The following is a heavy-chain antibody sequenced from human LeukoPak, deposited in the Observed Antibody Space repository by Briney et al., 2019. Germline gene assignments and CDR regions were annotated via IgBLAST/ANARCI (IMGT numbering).Heavy chain of an antibody. CDR2: INHSGST. J-gene: IGHJ5*02. CDR3: ARAVVVPAAQYNWFDP. V-gene: IGHV4-34*01. CDR1: GGSFSGYY. D-gene: IGHD2-2*01. Sequence: PSETLSLTCAVYGGSFSGYYWSWIRQPPGKGLEWIGEINHSGSTNYNPSLKSRVTISVDTSKNQFSLKLSSVTAADTAVYYCARAVVVPAAQYNWFDPWGQGTLVTVSS.